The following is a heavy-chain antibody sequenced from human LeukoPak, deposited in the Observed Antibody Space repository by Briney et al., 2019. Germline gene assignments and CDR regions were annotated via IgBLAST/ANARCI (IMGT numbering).Heavy chain of an antibody. CDR3: ARDQSPHYYDSSGYGALNL. Sequence: SGGSRRLSCVPSGFAFNTFAMNWVRQAPGKGLEWVSGISASGSRTYYGKSVKGRFTISRDNSKNTLFLQMNNLRGDDTARYFCARDQSPHYYDSSGYGALNLWGQGTMVTVSS. V-gene: IGHV3-23*01. CDR1: GFAFNTFA. CDR2: ISASGSRT. J-gene: IGHJ3*01. D-gene: IGHD3-22*01.